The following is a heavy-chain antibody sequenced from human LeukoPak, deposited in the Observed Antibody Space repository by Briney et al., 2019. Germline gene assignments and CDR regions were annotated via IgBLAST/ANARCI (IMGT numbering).Heavy chain of an antibody. J-gene: IGHJ4*02. CDR1: GYTFTSYG. CDR2: ISAYNGNT. V-gene: IGHV1-18*01. D-gene: IGHD2-15*01. Sequence: ASVKVSCKASGYTFTSYGISWVRQAPGQGLEWMGWISAYNGNTNYAQKLQGRVTMTTDTSTSTAYMELRSLRSDDTAVYYCARDCSGGSCYHSRSFDYWGQGTLVTVSS. CDR3: ARDCSGGSCYHSRSFDY.